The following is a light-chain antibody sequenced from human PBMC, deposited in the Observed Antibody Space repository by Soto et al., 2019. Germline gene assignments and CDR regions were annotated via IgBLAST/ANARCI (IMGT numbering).Light chain of an antibody. CDR3: QQSSTYPWT. V-gene: IGKV1-5*03. Sequence: DIQMTQSPSTLSASAGDRVTITCRASQNIDMYLACYQQKPGQAPRLLIYRASSIQSGVPSRFSGSGSGTEFTLTISSLQPDDFATYYCQQSSTYPWTFGQGTKVDIK. CDR2: RAS. J-gene: IGKJ1*01. CDR1: QNIDMY.